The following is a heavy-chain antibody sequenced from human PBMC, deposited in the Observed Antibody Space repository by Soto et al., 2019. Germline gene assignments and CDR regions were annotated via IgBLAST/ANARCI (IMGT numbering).Heavy chain of an antibody. J-gene: IGHJ6*02. D-gene: IGHD3-10*01. V-gene: IGHV4-30-4*01. CDR3: ARASITMVRGVMYYYYGMDV. CDR1: GGSISSGDYY. CDR2: IYYSGST. Sequence: PSETLSLTCTVSGGSISSGDYYWSWIRQPPGKGLEWIGYIYYSGSTYYNPSLKSRVTISVDTSKNQFSLKLSSVTAADTAVYYCARASITMVRGVMYYYYGMDVWGQGTTVTV.